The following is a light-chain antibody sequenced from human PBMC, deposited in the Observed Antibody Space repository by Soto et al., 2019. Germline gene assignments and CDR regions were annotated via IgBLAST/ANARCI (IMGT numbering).Light chain of an antibody. Sequence: IVLTQSPGTLSLSPGERATLSCRASQSISSGYLAWYQQKPGQAPRLLMYGASYSATDFPERFSGSGSGTDFTLTISRLEPEDFAVYYCHCQKYDDSPVYTFGQGTKLEIK. CDR2: GAS. V-gene: IGKV3-20*01. J-gene: IGKJ2*01. CDR1: QSISSGY. CDR3: HCQKYDDSPVYT.